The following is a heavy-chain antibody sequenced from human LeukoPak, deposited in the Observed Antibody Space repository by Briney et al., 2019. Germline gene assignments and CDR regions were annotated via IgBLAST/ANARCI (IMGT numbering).Heavy chain of an antibody. J-gene: IGHJ4*02. Sequence: PSETLSLTCTVSGGSISSSNYYWGWIRQPPGKGLEWIGYIYYSGSTNYNPSLKSRVTISVDTSKNQFSLKLSSVTAADTAVYYCARASSGDYVLDYWGQGTLVTVSS. CDR3: ARASSGDYVLDY. CDR2: IYYSGST. D-gene: IGHD4-17*01. CDR1: GGSISSSNYY. V-gene: IGHV4-61*05.